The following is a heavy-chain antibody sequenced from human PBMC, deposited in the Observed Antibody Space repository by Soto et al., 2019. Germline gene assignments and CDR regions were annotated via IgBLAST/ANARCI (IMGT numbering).Heavy chain of an antibody. Sequence: GASVKVSCKASGYTFTGYYMHWVRQAPGQGLEWKGWINPNSGGTNYAQKFQGWVTMTRDTSISTAYMELSRLRSDDTALYYCARSPNYDSSGYHNWFDPWGQGTLVTVSS. J-gene: IGHJ5*02. D-gene: IGHD3-22*01. CDR3: ARSPNYDSSGYHNWFDP. CDR1: GYTFTGYY. CDR2: INPNSGGT. V-gene: IGHV1-2*04.